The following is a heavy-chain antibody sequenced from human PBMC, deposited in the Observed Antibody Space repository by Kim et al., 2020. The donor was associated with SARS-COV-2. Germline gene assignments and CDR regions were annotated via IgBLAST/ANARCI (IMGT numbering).Heavy chain of an antibody. CDR2: ISSSSSYI. CDR1: GFTFSSYS. D-gene: IGHD5-12*01. Sequence: GGSLRLSCAASGFTFSSYSMNWVRQAPGKGLEWVSSISSSSSYIYYADSVKGRFTISRDNAKNSLYLQMNSLRAEDTAVYYCAREKRWLQYDAFDIWGQGTMVTVSS. CDR3: AREKRWLQYDAFDI. V-gene: IGHV3-21*01. J-gene: IGHJ3*02.